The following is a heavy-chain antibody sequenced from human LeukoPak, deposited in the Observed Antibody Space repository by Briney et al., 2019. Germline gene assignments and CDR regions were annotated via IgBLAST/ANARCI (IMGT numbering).Heavy chain of an antibody. CDR2: ISSSGGTI. D-gene: IGHD2-21*02. V-gene: IGHV3-48*03. Sequence: TGGSLRLSCAASGFTFSNHEMTWVRQAPGKGLEWVSYISSSGGTIYYADSVKGRFTISRDNAKNPLYLQMNSLRAEDTAVYYCARDRGVTLFYYGLDVWGQGTTVTVSS. CDR3: ARDRGVTLFYYGLDV. CDR1: GFTFSNHE. J-gene: IGHJ6*02.